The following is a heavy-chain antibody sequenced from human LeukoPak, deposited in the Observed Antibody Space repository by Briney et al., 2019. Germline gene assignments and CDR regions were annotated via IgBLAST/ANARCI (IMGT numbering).Heavy chain of an antibody. J-gene: IGHJ4*02. V-gene: IGHV4-34*01. CDR1: GGSFSGYY. CDR2: INHSGST. CDR3: ARIGDKYYFDY. D-gene: IGHD2-21*02. Sequence: SETLSLTCAVYGGSFSGYYWSWTRQPPGKGLEWIGEINHSGSTNYNPSLKSRVAISVDTSKNQFSLKLSSVTAADTAVYYCARIGDKYYFDYWGQGTLVTVSS.